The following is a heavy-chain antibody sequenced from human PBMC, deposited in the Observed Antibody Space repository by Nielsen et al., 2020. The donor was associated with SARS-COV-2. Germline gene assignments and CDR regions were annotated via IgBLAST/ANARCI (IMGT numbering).Heavy chain of an antibody. CDR2: ISGSGGST. Sequence: GESLKISCAASGFTFSSYAMSWVRQAPGKGLEWVSAISGSGGSTYYADSVKGRFTISRDNAKNSLYLQMNRLRAEDTAVFYCARDGSPWEYFYYGLDVWGPGTTVTVSS. V-gene: IGHV3-23*01. D-gene: IGHD1-26*01. CDR1: GFTFSSYA. J-gene: IGHJ6*02. CDR3: ARDGSPWEYFYYGLDV.